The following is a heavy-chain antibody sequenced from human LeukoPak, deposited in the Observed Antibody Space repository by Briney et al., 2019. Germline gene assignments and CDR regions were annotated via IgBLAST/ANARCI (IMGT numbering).Heavy chain of an antibody. J-gene: IGHJ6*02. V-gene: IGHV3-30*02. CDR2: IRYDGSNK. Sequence: GGSLRLSCAASGFTFSSYGMHWVRQAPGKGLEWVAFIRYDGSNKYYADSVKGRFTISRDNSKNTLYRQMNSLRAEDTAVYYCARRGYYYDSSGYGAFGAYYYYGMDVWGRGPTVTVSS. D-gene: IGHD3-22*01. CDR3: ARRGYYYDSSGYGAFGAYYYYGMDV. CDR1: GFTFSSYG.